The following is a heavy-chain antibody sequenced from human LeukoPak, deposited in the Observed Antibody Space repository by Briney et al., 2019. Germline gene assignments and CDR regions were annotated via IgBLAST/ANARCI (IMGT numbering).Heavy chain of an antibody. Sequence: PGGSLRLSCAASEFTFSSYAVSWVRQAPGKGLEWVSAISGSGGSTYYADSVKGRFTISRDNAKNSLYLQMNSLRAEDTAVYYCARDPYDSSVYWGQGTLVTVSS. CDR2: ISGSGGST. J-gene: IGHJ4*02. V-gene: IGHV3-23*01. CDR1: EFTFSSYA. D-gene: IGHD3-22*01. CDR3: ARDPYDSSVY.